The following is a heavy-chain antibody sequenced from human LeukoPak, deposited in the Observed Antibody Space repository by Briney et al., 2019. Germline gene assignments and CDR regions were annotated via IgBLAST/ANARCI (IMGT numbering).Heavy chain of an antibody. V-gene: IGHV4-4*07. D-gene: IGHD5-18*01. Sequence: SETLSLTCTVSGGSISSYHWSWIRQPAGKGLEWIGHININEGPKYNPSLRSRVTMSADTSRNQYSLKLSSVTAEDTAVYYCAKASGRGGGYSYDNWGQGTLATVSS. CDR1: GGSISSYH. CDR2: ININEGP. J-gene: IGHJ4*02. CDR3: AKASGRGGGYSYDN.